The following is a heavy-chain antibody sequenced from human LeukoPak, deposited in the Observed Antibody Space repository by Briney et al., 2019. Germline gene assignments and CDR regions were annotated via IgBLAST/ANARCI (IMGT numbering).Heavy chain of an antibody. Sequence: ASVKVSCKASGYTFTNSGISWVRQATGQGLEWMGWMNPNSGNTGYAQKFQGRVTMTRNTSISTAYMELSSLRSEDTAVYYCARVYRQLRPYYFDYWGQGTLVTVSS. CDR3: ARVYRQLRPYYFDY. CDR2: MNPNSGNT. CDR1: GYTFTNSG. D-gene: IGHD4-23*01. J-gene: IGHJ4*02. V-gene: IGHV1-8*02.